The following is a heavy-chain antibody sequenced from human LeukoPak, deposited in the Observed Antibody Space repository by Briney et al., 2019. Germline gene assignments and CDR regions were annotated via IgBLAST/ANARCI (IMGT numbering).Heavy chain of an antibody. CDR1: GYSFTGYY. CDR3: ARGSETCYDFWSGSSFDY. CDR2: INPNNGAT. J-gene: IGHJ4*02. V-gene: IGHV1-2*02. Sequence: ASVKVSCKASGYSFTGYYIHWVRQAPGQGLDWMGWINPNNGATKYAQEFQGRVTMTRDTSISRAYMELTRLRSDDTAVYYCARGSETCYDFWSGSSFDYWGQGTLVTVSS. D-gene: IGHD3-3*01.